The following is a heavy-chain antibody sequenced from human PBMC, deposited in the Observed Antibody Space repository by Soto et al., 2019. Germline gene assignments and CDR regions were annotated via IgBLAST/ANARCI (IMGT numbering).Heavy chain of an antibody. D-gene: IGHD1-7*01. CDR2: ISAYNGNT. J-gene: IGHJ6*02. CDR1: GGTFSSYA. CDR3: ARVLTGTTFDYYGMDV. V-gene: IGHV1-18*01. Sequence: ASVKVSCKASGGTFSSYAISWVRQAPGQGLEWMGWISAYNGNTNYAQKLQGRVTMTTDTSTSTAYMELRSLRSDDTAVYYCARVLTGTTFDYYGMDVWGQGTTVTVSS.